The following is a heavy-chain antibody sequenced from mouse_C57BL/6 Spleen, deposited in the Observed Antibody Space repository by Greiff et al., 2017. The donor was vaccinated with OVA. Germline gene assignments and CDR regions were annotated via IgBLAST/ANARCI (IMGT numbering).Heavy chain of an antibody. V-gene: IGHV1-50*01. CDR2: IDPSDSYT. D-gene: IGHD4-1*01. CDR1: GYTFTSYW. CDR3: ARLGRGYAMGY. J-gene: IGHJ4*01. Sequence: QVQLQQPGAELVKPGASVKLSCKASGYTFTSYWMQWVKQRPGQGLEWIGEIDPSDSYTNYNQKFKGKATLTVDTSSSTAYMQLSSLTSEDSAVYYCARLGRGYAMGYWGQGTSVTVSS.